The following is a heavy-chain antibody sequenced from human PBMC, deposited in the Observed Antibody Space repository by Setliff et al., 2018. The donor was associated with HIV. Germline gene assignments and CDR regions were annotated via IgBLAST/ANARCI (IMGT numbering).Heavy chain of an antibody. D-gene: IGHD6-25*01. V-gene: IGHV5-51*01. Sequence: PGESLKISCHLSGYSFVDFWIGWVRQMPGKGLEWVGFIYPGDSVSRYGPSFRGQVTISADKSTTTAYLDWASLKASDTAMYYCVRYIGAAAGYIDHWGQGTLVTVSS. CDR2: IYPGDSVS. J-gene: IGHJ4*02. CDR3: VRYIGAAAGYIDH. CDR1: GYSFVDFW.